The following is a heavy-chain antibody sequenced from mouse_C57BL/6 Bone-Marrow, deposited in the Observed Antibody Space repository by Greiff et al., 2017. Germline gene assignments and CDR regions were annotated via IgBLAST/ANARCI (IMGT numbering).Heavy chain of an antibody. Sequence: EVKLMESGGGLVKPGGSLKLSCAASGFTFSSYAMSWVRQTPEKRLEWVATISDGGSYTYYPDNVKGRFTISRDNAKNNLYLQMSHLKSEDTAMYYCARDVGVYYYGSIYFDYWGQGTTLTVSS. D-gene: IGHD1-1*01. CDR1: GFTFSSYA. CDR2: ISDGGSYT. CDR3: ARDVGVYYYGSIYFDY. J-gene: IGHJ2*01. V-gene: IGHV5-4*01.